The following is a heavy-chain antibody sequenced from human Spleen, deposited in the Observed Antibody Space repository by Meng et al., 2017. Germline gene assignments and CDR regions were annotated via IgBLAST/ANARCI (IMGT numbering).Heavy chain of an antibody. Sequence: GESLKISCAASGFTFSSYGMHWVRQAPGKGLEWVAVIWYDGGNKYYADSVKGRFTISRDNSKNTLYLQMNSLRAEDTAVYYCARDGKLAAAGDHWGQGTLVTVSS. D-gene: IGHD6-13*01. J-gene: IGHJ4*02. CDR1: GFTFSSYG. CDR2: IWYDGGNK. CDR3: ARDGKLAAAGDH. V-gene: IGHV3-33*01.